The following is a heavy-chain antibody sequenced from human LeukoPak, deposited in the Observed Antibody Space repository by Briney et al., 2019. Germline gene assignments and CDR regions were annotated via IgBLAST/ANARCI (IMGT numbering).Heavy chain of an antibody. CDR3: TTGCSSTICQPDY. J-gene: IGHJ4*02. V-gene: IGHV3-15*01. Sequence: GGSLRLSCAASGFTFSNAWMSWVRQAPGKGLEWVGRIKSKTDGGTTDYAAPVKGRFTISRDDSKNTLYLQMNSLKTEDTAVYYCTTGCSSTICQPDYWGQGTLVTVSS. D-gene: IGHD2-2*01. CDR2: IKSKTDGGTT. CDR1: GFTFSNAW.